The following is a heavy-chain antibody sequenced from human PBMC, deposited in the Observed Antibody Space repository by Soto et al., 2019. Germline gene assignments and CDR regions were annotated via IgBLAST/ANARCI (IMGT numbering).Heavy chain of an antibody. CDR2: MNPNSGNT. CDR3: ARSYYDSSDPFDY. D-gene: IGHD3-22*01. CDR1: GYTFSNYD. V-gene: IGHV1-8*01. J-gene: IGHJ4*02. Sequence: QVQLVQSGAEVKKPGASVKVSCKASGYTFSNYDINWVRQATGQGLEWMGWMNPNSGNTGYAQKVQGRVTMTRNTSISTAYMELSSLRSEDTAVYYCARSYYDSSDPFDYWGQGTLVTVSS.